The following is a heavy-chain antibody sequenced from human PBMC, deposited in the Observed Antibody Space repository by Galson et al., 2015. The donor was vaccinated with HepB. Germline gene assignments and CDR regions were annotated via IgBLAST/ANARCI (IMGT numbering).Heavy chain of an antibody. V-gene: IGHV4-34*01. CDR3: ARGRGLAYSSPRAPFDY. J-gene: IGHJ4*02. D-gene: IGHD6-13*01. CDR2: INHSGST. Sequence: ETLSLTCAVYGGSFSGYYWSWIRQPPGKGLEWIGEINHSGSTNYNPSLKSRVTISVDTSKNQFSLKLSSVTAADTAVYYCARGRGLAYSSPRAPFDYWGQGTLVTVSS. CDR1: GGSFSGYY.